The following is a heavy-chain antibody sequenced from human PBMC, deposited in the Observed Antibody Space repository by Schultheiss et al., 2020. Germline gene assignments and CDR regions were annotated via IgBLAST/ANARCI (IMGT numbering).Heavy chain of an antibody. CDR2: IYYSGNT. J-gene: IGHJ6*02. Sequence: SQTLSLTCTVSGGSISSSSYYWGWIRQPPGKGLEWIGYIYYSGNTNYNPSLKSRVTISVDTSKNQFSLKLSSVTAADTAVYYCARTTTTHAPYYYGMDVWGQGTTVTVSS. V-gene: IGHV4-61*05. CDR1: GGSISSSSYY. CDR3: ARTTTTHAPYYYGMDV. D-gene: IGHD1-26*01.